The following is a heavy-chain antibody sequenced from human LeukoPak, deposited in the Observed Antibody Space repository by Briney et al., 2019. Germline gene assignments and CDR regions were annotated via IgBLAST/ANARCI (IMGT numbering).Heavy chain of an antibody. CDR2: ISNNGGTT. J-gene: IGHJ4*02. V-gene: IGHV3-23*01. Sequence: GGSLILSCAASGFTFSSYAMSWVRQAPGKGLEWVSAISNNGGTTYYADSVKGRFTISRDNSKNTLYLQMSSLRADDTAVYYCTKYKGYYFEDWGQGTLVTVSS. CDR3: TKYKGYYFED. D-gene: IGHD1-1*01. CDR1: GFTFSSYA.